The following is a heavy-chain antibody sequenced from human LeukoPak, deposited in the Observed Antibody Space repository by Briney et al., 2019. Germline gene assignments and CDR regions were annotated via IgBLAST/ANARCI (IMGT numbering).Heavy chain of an antibody. CDR3: AKDILRDYYDSSGSYFYYYSMDV. D-gene: IGHD3-22*01. CDR2: ISGDGGST. Sequence: GGSLRLSCQASGFTFDDYAMHWVRQAPGKGLEWVSLISGDGGSTYYADSVKGRFTISRDNSKNSLYLQMNSLRTEDTALYYCAKDILRDYYDSSGSYFYYYSMDVWGKGTTVTVSS. J-gene: IGHJ6*03. V-gene: IGHV3-43*02. CDR1: GFTFDDYA.